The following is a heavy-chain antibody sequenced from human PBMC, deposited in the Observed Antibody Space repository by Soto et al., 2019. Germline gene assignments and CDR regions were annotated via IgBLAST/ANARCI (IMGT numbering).Heavy chain of an antibody. D-gene: IGHD5-18*01. CDR2: IYYSGTT. CDR3: AREGAYSYGYFDS. V-gene: IGHV4-61*08. Sequence: SETLSLTCTVSGGSISRGDYYWSWIRQPPGKGLEWIGYIYYSGTTNYNPSPKSRVTISVDTSKNQFSLKLSSGTAADTAVYYCAREGAYSYGYFDSWGQGTLVPVS. CDR1: GGSISRGDYY. J-gene: IGHJ4*02.